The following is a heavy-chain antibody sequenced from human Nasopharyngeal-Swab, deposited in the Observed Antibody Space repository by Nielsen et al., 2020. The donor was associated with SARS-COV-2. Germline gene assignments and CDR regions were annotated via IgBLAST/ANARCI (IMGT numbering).Heavy chain of an antibody. CDR2: IGYDGRTK. CDR3: AKGLKRGPARHNRGPIDS. CDR1: GFSLSSYG. Sequence: LKISCAASGFSLSSYGMHWVRQAPGKGLEWVSVIGYDGRTKYYADSVKGRFTFSRDNSLNTLYLHMQRLRAEDTALYYCAKGLKRGPARHNRGPIDSWGQGTLVTVSS. J-gene: IGHJ4*02. D-gene: IGHD1-14*01. V-gene: IGHV3-30*18.